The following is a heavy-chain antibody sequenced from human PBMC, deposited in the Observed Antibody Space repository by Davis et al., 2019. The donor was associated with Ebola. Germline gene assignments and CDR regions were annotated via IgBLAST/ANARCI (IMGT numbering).Heavy chain of an antibody. J-gene: IGHJ6*04. CDR2: ISGDTRTT. CDR3: AGGLPPYYYGMDV. CDR1: GFSFTSYY. Sequence: GESLKISCAASGFSFTSYYMNWVRQAPGKGLEWVSAISGDTRTTYYADSVRGRFTISRDNAKNSLYLQMNSLRAEDTAVYYCAGGLPPYYYGMDVWGKGTTVTVSS. D-gene: IGHD3-16*01. V-gene: IGHV3-48*04.